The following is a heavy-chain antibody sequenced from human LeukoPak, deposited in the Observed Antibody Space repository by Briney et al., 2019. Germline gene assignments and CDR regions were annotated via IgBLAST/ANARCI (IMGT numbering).Heavy chain of an antibody. CDR1: GFTVSSNY. J-gene: IGHJ3*01. CDR2: IYSGGST. CDR3: ASEQSSWGDAFDV. D-gene: IGHD2-15*01. V-gene: IGHV3-66*01. Sequence: GGSLRLSCAASGFTVSSNYMSWVRQAPGKGLEWVSVIYSGGSTYYADSVKGRFTISRGNSKNTLYLQMNSLRAEDTAVYYCASEQSSWGDAFDVWGQGTMVTVSS.